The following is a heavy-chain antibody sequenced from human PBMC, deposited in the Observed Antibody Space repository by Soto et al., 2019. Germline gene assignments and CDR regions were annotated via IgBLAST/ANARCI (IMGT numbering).Heavy chain of an antibody. J-gene: IGHJ4*02. CDR1: GFTFSNYA. V-gene: IGHV3-23*01. CDR2: ISGSGGIT. D-gene: IGHD3-3*01. Sequence: EVQLLESGGGLVRPGGSLRLSCAASGFTFSNYAMSWVRQAPEKGLEWVSSISGSGGITYIADSVKGRFTISRDNSKNTLYLQMNSLRAEDTAVYYCAKGYYDFWSGYINWGQGTLVTVSS. CDR3: AKGYYDFWSGYIN.